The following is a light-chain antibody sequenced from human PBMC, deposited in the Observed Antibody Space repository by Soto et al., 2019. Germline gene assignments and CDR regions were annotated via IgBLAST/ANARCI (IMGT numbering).Light chain of an antibody. J-gene: IGKJ5*01. CDR1: QSISTD. Sequence: DIHMTQSPSSVSASVVGIVTVTFLASQSISTDLHWYQQKPGKAPNLLIYAASSLQSGVPSRFSGSGSGTDFTLTISSLQPEDFATYYCQQSFSTLITFGQGTRLEIK. CDR2: AAS. CDR3: QQSFSTLIT. V-gene: IGKV1-39*01.